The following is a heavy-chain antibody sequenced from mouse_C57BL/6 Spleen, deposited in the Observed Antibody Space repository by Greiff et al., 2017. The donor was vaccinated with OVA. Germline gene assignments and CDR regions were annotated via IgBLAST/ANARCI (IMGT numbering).Heavy chain of an antibody. J-gene: IGHJ2*01. Sequence: EVKLMESGPGLVKPSQSLSLTCSVTGYSITSGYYWNWIRQFPGNKLEWMGYISYDGSNNYNPSLKNRISITRDTSKNQFFLKLNSVTTEDTATYYCARVGTTVVAPYYFDYWGQGTTLTVSS. CDR3: ARVGTTVVAPYYFDY. D-gene: IGHD1-1*01. V-gene: IGHV3-6*01. CDR1: GYSITSGYY. CDR2: ISYDGSN.